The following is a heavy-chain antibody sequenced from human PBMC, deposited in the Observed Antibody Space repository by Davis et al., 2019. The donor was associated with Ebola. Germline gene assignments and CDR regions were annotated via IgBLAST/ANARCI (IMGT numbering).Heavy chain of an antibody. CDR1: GNSFTSYW. J-gene: IGHJ4*02. D-gene: IGHD6-19*01. CDR2: IYPGDSDT. V-gene: IGHV5-51*01. Sequence: KVSCKDSGNSFTSYWIGWVRQMPGKGLEWMGIIYPGDSDTRYSPSFQGQVTISADKSISTAYLQWSSLKASDTAVYYCARLGARRAVAALDYWSQGTLVTVSS. CDR3: ARLGARRAVAALDY.